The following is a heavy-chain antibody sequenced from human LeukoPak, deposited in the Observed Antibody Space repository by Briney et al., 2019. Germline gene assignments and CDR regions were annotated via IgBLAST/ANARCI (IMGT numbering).Heavy chain of an antibody. CDR1: GGSFSGYY. CDR3: ARGSISARHDFWSGYGFFAY. V-gene: IGHV4-34*01. D-gene: IGHD3-3*01. J-gene: IGHJ4*02. Sequence: SETLSLTCAVYGGSFSGYYWSWSRQPPGKGRGWRGEINDSGRTNYNTSLKRRVTISVDTSKNQFSLKLSSVTAADTAVYYCARGSISARHDFWSGYGFFAYWGQGTLVTVSS. CDR2: INDSGRT.